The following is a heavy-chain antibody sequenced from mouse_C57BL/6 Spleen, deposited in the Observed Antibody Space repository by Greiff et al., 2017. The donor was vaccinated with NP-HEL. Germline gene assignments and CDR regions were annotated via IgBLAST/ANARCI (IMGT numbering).Heavy chain of an antibody. D-gene: IGHD2-5*01. CDR1: GFSLTSYA. V-gene: IGHV2-9-1*01. Sequence: QVQLKESGPGLVAPSQSLSITCTVSGFSLTSYAISWVRQPPGQGLEWIGVIWTGGGTNYNSALKSRLSISKDNSKSQVFLKMNSLQTDDTARYYCAVYYSNYEEFAYWGQGTLVTVSA. CDR3: AVYYSNYEEFAY. CDR2: IWTGGGT. J-gene: IGHJ3*01.